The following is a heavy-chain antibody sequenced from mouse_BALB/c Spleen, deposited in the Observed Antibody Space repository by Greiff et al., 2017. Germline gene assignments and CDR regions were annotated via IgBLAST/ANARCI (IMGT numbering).Heavy chain of an antibody. Sequence: DVMLVESGGGLVKPGGSLKLSCAASGFAFSSYDMSWVRQTPEKRLEWVAYISSGGGSTYYPDTVKGRFTISRDNAKNTLYLQMSSLKSEDTAMYYCARQLRTAYWGQGTLVTVSA. D-gene: IGHD1-1*01. V-gene: IGHV5-12-1*01. CDR2: ISSGGGST. J-gene: IGHJ3*01. CDR3: ARQLRTAY. CDR1: GFAFSSYD.